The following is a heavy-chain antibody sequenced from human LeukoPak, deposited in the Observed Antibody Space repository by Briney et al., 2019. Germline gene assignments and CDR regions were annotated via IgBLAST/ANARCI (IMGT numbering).Heavy chain of an antibody. V-gene: IGHV4-34*01. CDR2: INHSGST. CDR1: GGFFSGYY. D-gene: IGHD7-27*01. J-gene: IGHJ6*03. CDR3: ARGVANWGSHYYYYYMDV. Sequence: SQTLSLTCAVYGGFFSGYYWSWIRQPPGEGLEWIGEINHSGSTNYNPSLKSRVTISVDTSKNQFSLKLSPVIAADTAVYYCARGVANWGSHYYYYYMDVWGKGTTVTVSS.